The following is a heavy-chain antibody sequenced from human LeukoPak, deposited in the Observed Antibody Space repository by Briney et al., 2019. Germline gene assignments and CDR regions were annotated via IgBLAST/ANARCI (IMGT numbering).Heavy chain of an antibody. CDR2: IYYSGST. D-gene: IGHD6-13*01. J-gene: IGHJ3*02. V-gene: IGHV4-39*01. Sequence: RPSETLSLTCTVSGGSISSSSYYWGWIRQPPGKGLEWIGSIYYSGSTYYNPSLKSRVTISVDTSKNQFTLKLSSVTAADTAVYYCARPANSRHDAFDIWGQWTMVTVSS. CDR1: GGSISSSSYY. CDR3: ARPANSRHDAFDI.